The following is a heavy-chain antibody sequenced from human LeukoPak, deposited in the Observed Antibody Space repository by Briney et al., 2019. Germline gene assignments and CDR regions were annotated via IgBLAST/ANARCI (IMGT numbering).Heavy chain of an antibody. CDR2: INPNTDVT. V-gene: IGHV1-2*02. J-gene: IGHJ4*02. CDR3: ARDGGYCSGGNCEAKIDY. Sequence: ASVKVSCKASGYTFTGHYMHWVRQAPGQGLKWMGWINPNTDVTKYARKFQGRVTMTRDTSISTAYMEVSRLRSDDTALYYCARDGGYCSGGNCEAKIDYWGQGTLVTVSS. CDR1: GYTFTGHY. D-gene: IGHD2-15*01.